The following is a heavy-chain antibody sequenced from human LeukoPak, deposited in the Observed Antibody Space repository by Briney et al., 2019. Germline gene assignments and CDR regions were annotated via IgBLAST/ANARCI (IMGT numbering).Heavy chain of an antibody. J-gene: IGHJ4*02. CDR2: IYYSGST. CDR1: GGSTSSYY. V-gene: IGHV4-59*01. Sequence: SETLSLTCTVSGGSTSSYYWSWIRQPPGKGLEWIGYIYYSGSTNYNPSLKSRVTISVDTSKNQFSLKLSSVTAADTAVYYCARAVSGVRSGCYFDYWGQGTLVTVSS. CDR3: ARAVSGVRSGCYFDY. D-gene: IGHD6-19*01.